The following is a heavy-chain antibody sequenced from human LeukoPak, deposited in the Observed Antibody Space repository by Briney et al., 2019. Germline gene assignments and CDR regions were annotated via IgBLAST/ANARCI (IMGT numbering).Heavy chain of an antibody. D-gene: IGHD4-17*01. CDR3: ARDGHGDYDFDY. CDR1: GFTFSSYS. J-gene: IGHJ4*02. Sequence: PGGSLRLPCAASGFTFSSYSMNWVRQAPGKGLEWVSSISSSSSYIYYADSVKGRFTISRDNAKNSLYLQMNSLRAEDTAVYYCARDGHGDYDFDYWGQGTLVTVSS. V-gene: IGHV3-21*01. CDR2: ISSSSSYI.